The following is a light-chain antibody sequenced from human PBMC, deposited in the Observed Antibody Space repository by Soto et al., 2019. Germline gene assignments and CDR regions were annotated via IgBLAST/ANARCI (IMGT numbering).Light chain of an antibody. CDR1: SSDIARNT. CDR3: AAWADSLKGPV. V-gene: IGLV1-44*01. J-gene: IGLJ2*01. CDR2: SNN. Sequence: QSVLTQPPPASGTPGQTVTISCSGSSSDIARNTVNWYQQLPGTAPKLLIYSNNQRPSGVSDRFSGSKSGASASLAISGLQSEDEADYYCAAWADSLKGPVFGGGTKLTVL.